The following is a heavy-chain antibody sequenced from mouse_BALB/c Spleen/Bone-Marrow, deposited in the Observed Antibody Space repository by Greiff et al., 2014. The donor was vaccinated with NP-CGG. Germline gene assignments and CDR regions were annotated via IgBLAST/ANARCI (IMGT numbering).Heavy chain of an antibody. CDR1: GFNIKDTY. V-gene: IGHV14-3*02. Sequence: VQLQQSGAELVKPGASVKLPCTASGFNIKDTYMHWVKQRPEQGLEWIGRIDPANGNTNYDPRFQGKATITADTSSNTAYLQLSSLTSEDTAVYYCARYGGRYYAMDYWGQGTSVTVSS. CDR2: IDPANGNT. CDR3: ARYGGRYYAMDY. D-gene: IGHD1-1*01. J-gene: IGHJ4*01.